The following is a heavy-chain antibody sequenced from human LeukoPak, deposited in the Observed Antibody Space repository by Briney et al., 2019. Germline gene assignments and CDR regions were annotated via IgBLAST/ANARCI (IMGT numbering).Heavy chain of an antibody. CDR2: IYSGAGT. V-gene: IGHV3-66*01. J-gene: IGHJ4*02. CDR1: GFTVSSYY. CDR3: AREFGPYFDY. Sequence: PGGSLRLSCAASGFTVSSYYMSWVRQAPGKGLEWVSVIYSGAGTYYADSVKGRFTISRDNSKNTLYLQMNSLRAEDTAVYYCAREFGPYFDYWGQGTLVTVSS. D-gene: IGHD3-10*01.